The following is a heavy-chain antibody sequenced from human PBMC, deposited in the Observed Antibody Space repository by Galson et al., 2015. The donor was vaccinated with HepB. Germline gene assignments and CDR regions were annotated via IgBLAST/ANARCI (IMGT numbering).Heavy chain of an antibody. CDR3: AREVADIVVAFDP. CDR1: GGSFSGYY. D-gene: IGHD2-2*01. Sequence: LSLTCAVYGGSFSGYYWSWIRQPPGKGLEWIGEINHSGSTNYNPSLKSRVTISVDTSKNQFSLKLSSVTAADTAVYYCAREVADIVVAFDPWGQGTLVTVSS. CDR2: INHSGST. V-gene: IGHV4-34*01. J-gene: IGHJ5*02.